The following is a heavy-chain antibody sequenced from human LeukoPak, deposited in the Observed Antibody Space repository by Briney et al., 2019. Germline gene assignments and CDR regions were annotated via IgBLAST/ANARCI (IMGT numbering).Heavy chain of an antibody. V-gene: IGHV3-30-3*01. CDR2: TSSDGSDQ. CDR3: ARGSVGTPPPFDF. CDR1: GFTFSRYA. J-gene: IGHJ4*02. Sequence: GGSLRLSCAASGFTFSRYALHWVRQAPGKGLGWVALTSSDGSDQYYADFVKGRFTISKDKSKNTLYLQMNSLKIEDTAVYYCARGSVGTPPPFDFWGQGTLVTVSS. D-gene: IGHD2-15*01.